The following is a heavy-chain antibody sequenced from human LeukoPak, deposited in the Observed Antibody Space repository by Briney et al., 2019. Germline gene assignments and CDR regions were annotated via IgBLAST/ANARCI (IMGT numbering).Heavy chain of an antibody. D-gene: IGHD6-19*01. CDR2: IIPIFGTA. J-gene: IGHJ5*02. CDR3: ARDRVAGTTNWFDP. CDR1: GGTFSSYA. Sequence: ASVKVSCKASGGTFSSYAISWVRQAPGQGLEWMGGIIPIFGTANYAQKLQGRVTITTDESTSTAYMELSSLRSEDTAVYYCARDRVAGTTNWFDPWGQGTLVTVSS. V-gene: IGHV1-69*05.